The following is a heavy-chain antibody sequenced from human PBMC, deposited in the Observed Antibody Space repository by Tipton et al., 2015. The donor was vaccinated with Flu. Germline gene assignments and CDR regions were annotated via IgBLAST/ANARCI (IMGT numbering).Heavy chain of an antibody. J-gene: IGHJ6*03. CDR3: ARDGAAAAGPSDTYYYYYMDV. D-gene: IGHD6-13*01. CDR1: GFTFDDYA. Sequence: SLRLSCAASGFTFDDYAMHWVRQAPGKGLEWVSGISWNSGSIGYADSVKGRFTISRDNAKNSLYLQMNSLRAEDTAVYYCARDGAAAAGPSDTYYYYYMDVWGKGTTVTVSS. CDR2: ISWNSGSI. V-gene: IGHV3-9*01.